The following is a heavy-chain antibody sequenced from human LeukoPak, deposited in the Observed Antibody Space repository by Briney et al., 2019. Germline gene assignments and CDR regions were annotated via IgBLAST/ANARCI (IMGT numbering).Heavy chain of an antibody. CDR2: ISYDGSNK. D-gene: IGHD3-10*01. V-gene: IGHV3-30*18. J-gene: IGHJ4*02. CDR1: GFTFSSYG. Sequence: GRSLRLSCAASGFTFSSYGMHWVRQAPGKGLEWVAVISYDGSNKYYVDSVKGRFTISRDNSKNTLYLQMNSLRAEGTAVYYCAKGGENYYGSGSCYGNYFDYWGQGTLVTVSS. CDR3: AKGGENYYGSGSCYGNYFDY.